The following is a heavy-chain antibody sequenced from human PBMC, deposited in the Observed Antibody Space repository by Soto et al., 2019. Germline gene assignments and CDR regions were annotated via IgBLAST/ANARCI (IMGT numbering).Heavy chain of an antibody. V-gene: IGHV3-30-3*01. CDR2: ISYDGSNK. D-gene: IGHD3-22*01. CDR1: GFTFSSYA. Sequence: GGSLRLSCAASGFTFSSYAMHWVRQAPGKGLEWVAVISYDGSNKYYADSVKGRFTISRDNSKNTLYLQMNSLRAEDTAVYHCARDGGYYDSSGYYLYWGQGTLVTVSS. J-gene: IGHJ4*02. CDR3: ARDGGYYDSSGYYLY.